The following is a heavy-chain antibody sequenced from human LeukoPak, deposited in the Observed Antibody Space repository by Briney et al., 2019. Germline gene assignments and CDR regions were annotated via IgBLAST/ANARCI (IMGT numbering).Heavy chain of an antibody. J-gene: IGHJ5*02. CDR2: MNPNSGNT. CDR1: GYTFTTYD. D-gene: IGHD6-19*01. V-gene: IGHV1-8*01. Sequence: GASVKVSCKASGYTFTTYDINWVRQATGQGLEWMGWMNPNSGNTGYTQKFQGRVTMTRNTSISTAYMELSSLRSEDTAVYYRARGRGSGLKENWFDPWGQGTLVTVSS. CDR3: ARGRGSGLKENWFDP.